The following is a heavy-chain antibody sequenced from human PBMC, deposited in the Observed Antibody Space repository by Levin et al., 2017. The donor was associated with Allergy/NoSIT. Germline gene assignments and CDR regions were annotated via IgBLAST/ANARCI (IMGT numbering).Heavy chain of an antibody. CDR3: ARDYSWSSDS. CDR1: GFTFSSYS. V-gene: IGHV3-48*04. J-gene: IGHJ4*02. Sequence: QRGESLKISCAASGFTFSSYSMNWVRQAPGRGLEWISYIRPDNDIRSYADSVKGRFTISRDNAKNSLYLQMNSLRAADTAVYYCARDYSWSSDSWGQGTLVTVSS. CDR2: IRPDNDIR. D-gene: IGHD2-8*02.